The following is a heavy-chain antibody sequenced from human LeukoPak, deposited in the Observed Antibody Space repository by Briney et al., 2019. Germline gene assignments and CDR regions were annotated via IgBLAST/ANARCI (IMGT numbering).Heavy chain of an antibody. CDR2: IYYSGST. J-gene: IGHJ4*02. Sequence: PSETLSLTCTVSGGSISSGDYYWSWIRQPPGKGLEWIGYIYYSGSTYYNPSLKSRVTISVDTSKNQFSLKLSSVTAADTAVYYCARDWGPAAIMDYWGQGTLVTVSS. V-gene: IGHV4-30-4*08. D-gene: IGHD2-2*02. CDR1: GGSISSGDYY. CDR3: ARDWGPAAIMDY.